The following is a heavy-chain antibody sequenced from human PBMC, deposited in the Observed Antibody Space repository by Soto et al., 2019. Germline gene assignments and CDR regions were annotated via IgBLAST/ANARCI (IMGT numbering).Heavy chain of an antibody. D-gene: IGHD3-10*01. CDR3: ARADMSGAGTYTPFDAFDI. CDR2: VDYSGTT. V-gene: IGHV4-59*01. J-gene: IGHJ3*02. CDR1: GGPIRYYY. Sequence: QVQLQQSGPGLVKLSETLSLTCSVSGGPIRYYYWNWIRQTSGKGLEWIGYVDYSGTTYYNPSLKSRVTISVDASRNQLSLRLTSVTTEDTAMYYCARADMSGAGTYTPFDAFDIWGQGTMVTVSS.